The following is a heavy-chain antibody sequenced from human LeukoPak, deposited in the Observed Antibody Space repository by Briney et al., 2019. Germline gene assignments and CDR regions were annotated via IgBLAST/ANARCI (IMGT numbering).Heavy chain of an antibody. Sequence: PSETLSPTCTVSGGSISSSSAYWGWIRQPPGKGLEWIGSIYYSKNTYYNPSLKSRVTISADTSKNQFSLTLGPVSATDTAVYYCVSPRGFSYGYFDYWGQGTLVTVSS. CDR3: VSPRGFSYGYFDY. CDR2: IYYSKNT. J-gene: IGHJ4*02. D-gene: IGHD5-18*01. CDR1: GGSISSSSAY. V-gene: IGHV4-39*01.